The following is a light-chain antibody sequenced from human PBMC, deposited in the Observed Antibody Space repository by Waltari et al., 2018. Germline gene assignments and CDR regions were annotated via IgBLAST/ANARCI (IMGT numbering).Light chain of an antibody. CDR2: EVS. CDR3: CSYAGSSTWV. CDR1: SSDVGSYHL. Sequence: ALPQPASVSGSPGQSITICCTGTSSDVGSYHLVSWYQQHPGKAPKFMIYEVSKRPSGVSNRFSGSKSGNTASLTISGLQAEDEAAYYCCSYAGSSTWVFGGGTKLTVL. J-gene: IGLJ3*02. V-gene: IGLV2-23*02.